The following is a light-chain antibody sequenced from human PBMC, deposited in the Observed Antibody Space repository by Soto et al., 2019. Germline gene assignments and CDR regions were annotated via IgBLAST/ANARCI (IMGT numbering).Light chain of an antibody. Sequence: QSARTQPASVSGSPGQSITLSCTGTSSDVGGYSYVSWNQKHPGKAPKLMIYDVNNRPSGNSNRFAGSKSGNTASLTISGLQAADEADYHYISYTDSSTLYVFGTGTKLTVL. J-gene: IGLJ1*01. CDR2: DVN. CDR3: ISYTDSSTLYV. CDR1: SSDVGGYSY. V-gene: IGLV2-14*01.